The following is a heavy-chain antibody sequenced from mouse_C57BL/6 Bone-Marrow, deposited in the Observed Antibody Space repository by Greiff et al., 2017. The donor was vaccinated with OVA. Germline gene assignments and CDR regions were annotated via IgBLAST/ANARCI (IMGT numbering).Heavy chain of an antibody. D-gene: IGHD1-1*01. CDR3: ARRGTPPVVATDYAMDY. CDR2: IYPGGGYT. V-gene: IGHV1-63*01. J-gene: IGHJ4*01. CDR1: GYTFTNYW. Sequence: QVQLQQSGAELVRPGTSVKMSCKASGYTFTNYWIGWAKQRPGHGLEWIGDIYPGGGYTNYNEKFKGKATLTADKSSSTGYMQFSSLTSEDSAIYYCARRGTPPVVATDYAMDYWGQGTSVTVSS.